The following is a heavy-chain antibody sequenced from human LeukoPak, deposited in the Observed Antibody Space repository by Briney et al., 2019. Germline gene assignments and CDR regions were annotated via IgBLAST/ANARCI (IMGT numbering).Heavy chain of an antibody. CDR1: GDTFSSYA. D-gene: IGHD2-2*01. Sequence: SVKISCKASGDTFSSYAISWVRQAPGQGLEWMGGIIPIFGTANDAQKFQGRVTITTDESTSTAYMELSSLRSEDTAVYYCALGYCSSTSCYGWDDAFDIWGQGTMVTVSS. CDR2: IIPIFGTA. CDR3: ALGYCSSTSCYGWDDAFDI. J-gene: IGHJ3*02. V-gene: IGHV1-69*05.